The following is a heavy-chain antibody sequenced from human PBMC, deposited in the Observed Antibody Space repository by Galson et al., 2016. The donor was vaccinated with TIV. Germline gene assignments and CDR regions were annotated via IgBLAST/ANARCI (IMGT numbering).Heavy chain of an antibody. CDR3: ARGRGYSFGSGSSYFDY. Sequence: SVKVSCKASGGIFSNFVISWVQQAPGQGLEWMGSINPIFGTANYAQKSQGRVTITADTSTSTFYMDLSSLRSEDTAIYYCARGRGYSFGSGSSYFDYWGQGSLVTVSS. V-gene: IGHV1-69*06. J-gene: IGHJ4*02. D-gene: IGHD3-10*01. CDR1: GGIFSNFV. CDR2: INPIFGTA.